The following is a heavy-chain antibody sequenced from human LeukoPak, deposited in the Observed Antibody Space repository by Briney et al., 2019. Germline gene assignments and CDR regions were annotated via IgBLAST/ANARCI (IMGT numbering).Heavy chain of an antibody. CDR1: GFTFSSYA. J-gene: IGHJ4*02. D-gene: IGHD3-3*01. V-gene: IGHV3-23*01. CDR2: ISGSGGST. CDR3: AKGVYDFWSGSYSDY. Sequence: GGSLRLSCAASGFTFSSYAMSWVRQAPGKGLEWVSAISGSGGSTYYADSVKGRFTISRDNSKNTPYLQMNSLRAEDTAVYYCAKGVYDFWSGSYSDYWGQGTLVTVSS.